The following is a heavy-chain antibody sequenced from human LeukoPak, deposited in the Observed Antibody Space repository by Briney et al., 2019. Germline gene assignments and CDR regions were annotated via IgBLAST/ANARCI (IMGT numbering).Heavy chain of an antibody. CDR3: ARGMTTVTTPPQTNDAFDI. CDR2: IYYSGST. Sequence: SETLSLTCTVSGGSISSYYWSWIRQPPGKGLEWIGYIYYSGSTNYNPSLKSRVTISVDTSKNQFSLKLSSVTAADTAVYYCARGMTTVTTPPQTNDAFDIWGQGTMVTVSS. J-gene: IGHJ3*02. V-gene: IGHV4-59*01. CDR1: GGSISSYY. D-gene: IGHD4-17*01.